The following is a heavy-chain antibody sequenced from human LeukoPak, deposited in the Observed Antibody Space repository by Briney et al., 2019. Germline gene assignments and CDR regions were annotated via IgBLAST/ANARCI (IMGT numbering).Heavy chain of an antibody. CDR2: IRYDGSNK. CDR3: ARVDNGVIMSAGLY. Sequence: PGGSLRLSCAASGFTFSSYGMHWVRQAPGKGLEWVAFIRYDGSNKYYADSVKGRFTISRDNSKNTLYLQMNSLRAEDTAVYYCARVDNGVIMSAGLYWGQGTLVTVSS. D-gene: IGHD3-3*01. CDR1: GFTFSSYG. V-gene: IGHV3-30*02. J-gene: IGHJ4*02.